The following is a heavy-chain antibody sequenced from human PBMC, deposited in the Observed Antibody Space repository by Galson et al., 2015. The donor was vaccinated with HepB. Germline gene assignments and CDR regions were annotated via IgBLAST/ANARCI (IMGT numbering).Heavy chain of an antibody. CDR1: GFTFSSYG. D-gene: IGHD3-10*01. CDR2: IWYDGSNK. J-gene: IGHJ6*02. V-gene: IGHV3-33*01. CDR3: ARGHYMVRGAGRMDV. Sequence: SLRLSCAASGFTFSSYGMHWVRQAPGKGLEWVAVIWYDGSNKYYADSVKGRFTISRDNSKNTLYLQMNSLRAEDTAVYYCARGHYMVRGAGRMDVWGQGTTVTVSS.